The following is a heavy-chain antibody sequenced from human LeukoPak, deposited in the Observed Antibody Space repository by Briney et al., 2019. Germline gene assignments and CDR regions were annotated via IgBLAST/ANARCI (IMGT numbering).Heavy chain of an antibody. D-gene: IGHD3-22*01. Sequence: GGSLRLSCAASGFTFSDYYMSWIRQAPGKGLEWVSYISSSGSTIYYADSVKGRLTISRDNAKNSLYLQMNSLRAEDTAVYYCAKDPTDFDSSGQTYFDYWGQGTLVTVSS. CDR2: ISSSGSTI. CDR3: AKDPTDFDSSGQTYFDY. CDR1: GFTFSDYY. J-gene: IGHJ4*02. V-gene: IGHV3-11*01.